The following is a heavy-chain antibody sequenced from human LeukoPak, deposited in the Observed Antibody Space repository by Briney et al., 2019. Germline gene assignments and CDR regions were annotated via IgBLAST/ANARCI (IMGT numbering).Heavy chain of an antibody. CDR2: IYHSGSI. D-gene: IGHD3-3*01. CDR3: ARGVTIFGVAEYNWFDP. J-gene: IGHJ5*02. V-gene: IGHV4-4*02. CDR1: GGSISSSNW. Sequence: SETLSLTCAVSGGSISSSNWWSWVRQPPGKGLEWIGEIYHSGSINYNPSLKSRVTISVDKSKNQFSLKLSSVTAADTAVYYCARGVTIFGVAEYNWFDPWGQGTLVTVSS.